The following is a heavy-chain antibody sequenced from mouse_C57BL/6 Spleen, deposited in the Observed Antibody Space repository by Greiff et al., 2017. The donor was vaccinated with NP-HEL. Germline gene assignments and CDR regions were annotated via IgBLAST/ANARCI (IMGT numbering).Heavy chain of an antibody. D-gene: IGHD1-1*01. CDR3: AKMSYYGSSDYYAMDY. CDR2: IWRGGST. V-gene: IGHV2-5*01. J-gene: IGHJ4*01. Sequence: QVQLKQSGPGLVQPSQSLSITCTVSGFSLTSYGVHWVRQSPGKGLEWLGVIWRGGSTDYNAAFMSRLSITKDNSKSQVFFKMNSLQADDTAIYYCAKMSYYGSSDYYAMDYWGQGTSVTVSS. CDR1: GFSLTSYG.